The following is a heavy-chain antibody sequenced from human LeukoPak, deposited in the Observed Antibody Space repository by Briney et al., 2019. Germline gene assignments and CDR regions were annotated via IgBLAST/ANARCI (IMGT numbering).Heavy chain of an antibody. CDR2: ISYDGSNK. Sequence: PGRSLRPSCAASGFTFSSYGMHWVRQAPGKGLEWVAVISYDGSNKYYADSVKGRFTISRDNSKNTLYLQMNGLRAEDTAVYYCAKDLGVDDSSGYYSGGYDYWGQGTLVTVSS. CDR3: AKDLGVDDSSGYYSGGYDY. CDR1: GFTFSSYG. V-gene: IGHV3-30*18. J-gene: IGHJ4*02. D-gene: IGHD3-22*01.